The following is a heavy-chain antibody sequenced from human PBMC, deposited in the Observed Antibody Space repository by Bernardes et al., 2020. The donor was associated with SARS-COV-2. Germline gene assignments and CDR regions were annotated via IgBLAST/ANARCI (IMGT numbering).Heavy chain of an antibody. D-gene: IGHD6-19*01. CDR3: ARDLHSSGSYWDY. J-gene: IGHJ4*02. Sequence: SETLSLTCTVSGGSISSYYWSWIRQPPGKGLEWIGYIYYSGSTNYNPSLKSRVTISVDTSKNQFSLKLSSVTAADTAVYYCARDLHSSGSYWDYWGQGTLVTVSS. CDR2: IYYSGST. CDR1: GGSISSYY. V-gene: IGHV4-59*01.